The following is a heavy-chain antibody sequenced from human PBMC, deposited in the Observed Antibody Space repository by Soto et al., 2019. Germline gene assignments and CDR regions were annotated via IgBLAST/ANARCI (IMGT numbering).Heavy chain of an antibody. D-gene: IGHD6-13*01. CDR3: ARDVKQGVYSCDY. CDR2: INPNTGDT. CDR1: GYTFTGYH. V-gene: IGHV1-2*02. Sequence: QVQLVQSGAEVKNPGASVKVSCKTSGYTFTGYHMHWVRQAPGQGLEWMGWINPNTGDTHYAQKCQGRVTMTRDTSISTDYMELNRLRSDDTAVYYCARDVKQGVYSCDYWGQGTLVTVSS. J-gene: IGHJ4*02.